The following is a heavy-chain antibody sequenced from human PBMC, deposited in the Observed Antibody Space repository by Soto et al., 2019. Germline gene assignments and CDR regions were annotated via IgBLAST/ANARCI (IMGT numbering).Heavy chain of an antibody. CDR3: ARGQYCSGGSCYLRGAFDI. CDR2: IIPIFGTA. CDR1: GSTFSSYA. V-gene: IGHV1-69*13. Sequence: SVKVSCKASGSTFSSYAISWVRQAPGQGLEWMGGIIPIFGTANYAQKFQGRVTITADESTSTAYMELSSLRSEDTAVYYCARGQYCSGGSCYLRGAFDIWGQGTMVTVSS. J-gene: IGHJ3*02. D-gene: IGHD2-15*01.